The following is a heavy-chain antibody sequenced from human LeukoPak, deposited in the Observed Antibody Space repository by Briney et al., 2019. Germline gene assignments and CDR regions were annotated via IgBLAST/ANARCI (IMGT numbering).Heavy chain of an antibody. D-gene: IGHD2-2*01. V-gene: IGHV1-2*02. CDR3: ARDSARGCSSTSCSPSDY. CDR2: SGGT. J-gene: IGHJ4*02. Sequence: SGGTNYAQKFQGRVTMTRDTSISTAYIELSRLRSDDTAVYYCARDSARGCSSTSCSPSDYWGQGTLVTVSS.